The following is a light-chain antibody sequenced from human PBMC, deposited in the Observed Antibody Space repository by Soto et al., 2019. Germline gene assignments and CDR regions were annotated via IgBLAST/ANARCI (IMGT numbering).Light chain of an antibody. CDR3: QQYGGSPPT. CDR1: QSVSSK. Sequence: VMTQSPATLSLSPGERATLSCRASQSVSSKLVWYQQKPGQGPRLLIYGASSRATGTPDRFSGSGSGTDFTLTINRLEPEDFALYYCQQYGGSPPTFGQGTKGDIK. J-gene: IGKJ1*01. V-gene: IGKV3-20*01. CDR2: GAS.